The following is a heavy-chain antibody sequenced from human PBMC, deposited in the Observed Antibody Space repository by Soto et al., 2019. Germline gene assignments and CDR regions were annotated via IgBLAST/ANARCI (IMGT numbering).Heavy chain of an antibody. Sequence: GGSLRLSCAASRFTFSSYEMNWVRQAPGQGPEWVSYISDSGGTIYYADSVKGRFTVSRDNAQNSVYLQMNSLRSEDTAVYYCAKDLLHYDFWSGYSAYCNYGMDVWDPGTTVTVSS. CDR2: ISDSGGTI. D-gene: IGHD3-3*01. V-gene: IGHV3-48*03. CDR1: RFTFSSYE. J-gene: IGHJ6*02. CDR3: AKDLLHYDFWSGYSAYCNYGMDV.